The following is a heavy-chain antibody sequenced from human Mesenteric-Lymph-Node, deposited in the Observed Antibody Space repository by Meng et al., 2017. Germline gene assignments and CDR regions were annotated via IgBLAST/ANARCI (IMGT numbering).Heavy chain of an antibody. CDR1: GGSISSGSYY. V-gene: IGHV4-61*02. CDR2: IYTSGST. D-gene: IGHD4-23*01. Sequence: SETLSLTCTVSGGSISSGSYYWSWIRQPAGKGLEWIGRIYTSGSTNYNPSLKSRVTISVDTSKNQFSLKLNSVTAADTAVYYCARAIGASRGGNPQRRLYYYYGMDVWGQGTTVTVSS. CDR3: ARAIGASRGGNPQRRLYYYYGMDV. J-gene: IGHJ6*02.